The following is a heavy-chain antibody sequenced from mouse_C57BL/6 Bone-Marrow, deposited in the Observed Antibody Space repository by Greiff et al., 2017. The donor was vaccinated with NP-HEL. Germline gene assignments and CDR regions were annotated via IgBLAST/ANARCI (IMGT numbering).Heavy chain of an antibody. CDR1: GFTFSSYA. CDR2: ISDGGSYT. V-gene: IGHV5-4*03. Sequence: EVKLVESGGGLVKPGGSLKLSCAASGFTFSSYAMSWVRQTPEKRLEWVATISDGGSYTYYPDNVKGRFTISRDNAKNNLYLQMSHLKSEDTAMYYCASLTLASWFAYWGQGTLVTVSA. CDR3: ASLTLASWFAY. J-gene: IGHJ3*01. D-gene: IGHD1-3*01.